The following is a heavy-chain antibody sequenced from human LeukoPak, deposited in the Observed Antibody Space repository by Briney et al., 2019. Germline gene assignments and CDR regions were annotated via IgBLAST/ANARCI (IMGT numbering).Heavy chain of an antibody. CDR1: GYTFTGYY. CDR3: ARSASRLPYYYDSSGYLPRLLTAEYFQH. J-gene: IGHJ1*01. Sequence: GASVKVSCKASGYTFTGYYMHWVRQAPGQGLEWMGWIKPNSGGTNYAQKFQGRVTMTRDTSISTAYMELSRLRSDDTAVYYCARSASRLPYYYDSSGYLPRLLTAEYFQHWGQGTLVTVSS. CDR2: IKPNSGGT. V-gene: IGHV1-2*02. D-gene: IGHD3-22*01.